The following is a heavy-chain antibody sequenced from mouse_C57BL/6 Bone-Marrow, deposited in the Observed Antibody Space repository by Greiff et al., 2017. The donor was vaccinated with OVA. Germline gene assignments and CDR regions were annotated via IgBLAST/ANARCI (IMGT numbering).Heavy chain of an antibody. CDR2: INPYNGGT. J-gene: IGHJ2*01. CDR1: GYTFTDYY. D-gene: IGHD1-1*01. CDR3: ARRETYGSSFDY. Sequence: VQLQQSGPVLVKPGASVKMSCKASGYTFTDYYMNWVKQSHGKSLEWIGVINPYNGGTSYNQKFKGKATLTVDKSSSTAYMELNSLTSEDSAVYYCARRETYGSSFDYWGQGTTLTVSS. V-gene: IGHV1-19*01.